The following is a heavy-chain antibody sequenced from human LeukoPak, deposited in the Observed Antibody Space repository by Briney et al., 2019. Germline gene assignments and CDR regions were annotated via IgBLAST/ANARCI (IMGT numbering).Heavy chain of an antibody. V-gene: IGHV3-48*03. Sequence: PGGSLRHSCAGSGFTFSSYEMNGVRQAPGKGLEWVSYISSSGSTIYYADSVKGRFTISRDNSKNTLYLQMNSLRAEDTAVYYCAREGWLQFNFYFDYWGQGTLVTISS. CDR2: ISSSGSTI. J-gene: IGHJ4*02. CDR1: GFTFSSYE. D-gene: IGHD5-24*01. CDR3: AREGWLQFNFYFDY.